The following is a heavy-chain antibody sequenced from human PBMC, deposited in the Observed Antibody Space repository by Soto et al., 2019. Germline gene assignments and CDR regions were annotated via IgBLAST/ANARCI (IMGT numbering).Heavy chain of an antibody. J-gene: IGHJ6*03. CDR2: VRSQHHGGTI. D-gene: IGHD3-16*01. V-gene: IGHV3-49*03. Sequence: DVQLVESGGGLVQPGRSLRLSCTTSGFSFGDSAMSWFRQAPGKGLEWVGFVRSQHHGGTIVYAASVKGRFTISRDDSKSIAYLQMDSLKIEDTAVYYFSRGGGYSYMDVWDKGTTVTVSS. CDR3: SRGGGYSYMDV. CDR1: GFSFGDSA.